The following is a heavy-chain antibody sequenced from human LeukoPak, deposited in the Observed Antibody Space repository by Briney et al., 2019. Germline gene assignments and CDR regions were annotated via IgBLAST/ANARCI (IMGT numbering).Heavy chain of an antibody. V-gene: IGHV4-34*01. D-gene: IGHD3-22*01. CDR3: ARGIDYYDSSGYDDY. Sequence: SETLSLACAVYGGSFSGYYWSWIRQPPGKGLEWIGEINHSGSTNYNPSLKSRVTISVDTSKNQFSLKLSSVTAADTAVYYCARGIDYYDSSGYDDYWGQGTLVTVSS. CDR1: GGSFSGYY. CDR2: INHSGST. J-gene: IGHJ4*02.